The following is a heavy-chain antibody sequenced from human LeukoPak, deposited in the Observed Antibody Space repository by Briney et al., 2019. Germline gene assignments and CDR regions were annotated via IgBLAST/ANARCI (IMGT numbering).Heavy chain of an antibody. CDR1: GYTFTSYY. V-gene: IGHV1-46*01. Sequence: ASVKVSCKASGYTFTSYYMHWVRQDPGQGLGWMGIINPSGGSTSYAQKFQGRVTITADESTSTAYMELSSLRSEDTAVYYCARASYDFRTTLDPWGQGTLVTVSS. D-gene: IGHD3-3*01. CDR3: ARASYDFRTTLDP. J-gene: IGHJ5*02. CDR2: INPSGGST.